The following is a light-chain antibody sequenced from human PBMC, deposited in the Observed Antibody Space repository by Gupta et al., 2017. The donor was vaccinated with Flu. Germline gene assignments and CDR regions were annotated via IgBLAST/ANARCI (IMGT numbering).Light chain of an antibody. Sequence: QSALTQPASVSGSPGQSITISCTGTSSDVGGYNYVSWYQQHTGKAPKLMIYEVSNRPSGVSNRFSGSKSGHTASLTISGHQADDEADYYCSSYTSSSTLVFGGGTKLTVL. J-gene: IGLJ2*01. V-gene: IGLV2-14*01. CDR3: SSYTSSSTLV. CDR1: SSDVGGYNY. CDR2: EVS.